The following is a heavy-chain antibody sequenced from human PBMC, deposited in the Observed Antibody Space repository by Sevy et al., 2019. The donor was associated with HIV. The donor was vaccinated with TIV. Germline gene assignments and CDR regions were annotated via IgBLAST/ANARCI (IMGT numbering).Heavy chain of an antibody. D-gene: IGHD6-19*01. Sequence: ASVKVSCKASGGTFRSYGISWVRQAPGQGLEWMGGIIPILGSTNYAQKFQGRVTITADESTNTAYMELNSLGSEDTAVYYCAGGVGNGWYYFDYWGQETLVTVSS. CDR1: GGTFRSYG. CDR3: AGGVGNGWYYFDY. V-gene: IGHV1-69*13. CDR2: IIPILGST. J-gene: IGHJ4*02.